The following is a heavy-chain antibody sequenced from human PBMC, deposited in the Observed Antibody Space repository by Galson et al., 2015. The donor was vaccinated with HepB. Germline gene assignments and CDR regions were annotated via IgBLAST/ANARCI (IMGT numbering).Heavy chain of an antibody. CDR3: AAAHSSGWGHDAFDI. D-gene: IGHD6-19*01. V-gene: IGHV1-58*01. CDR2: IVVGSGNT. Sequence: SVKVSCKASGFTFTSSAVQWVRQARGQRLEWIGWIVVGSGNTNYAQKFQGRVTITRDMSTSTAYMELSSLRSEDTAVYYCAAAHSSGWGHDAFDIWGQGTMVTVSS. J-gene: IGHJ3*02. CDR1: GFTFTSSA.